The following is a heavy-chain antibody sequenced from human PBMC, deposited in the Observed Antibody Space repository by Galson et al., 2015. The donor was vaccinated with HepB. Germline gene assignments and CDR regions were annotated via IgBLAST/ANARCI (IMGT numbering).Heavy chain of an antibody. CDR2: INPNSGGT. J-gene: IGHJ6*02. Sequence: SVKVSCTASGYTFTGYYMHWVRQAPGQGLEWMGRINPNSGGTNYAQKFQGRVTMTRDTSISTAYMELSRLRSDDTAVYYCARDLRIQPNYYYYYGMDVWGQGTTVTVSS. D-gene: IGHD5-18*01. CDR1: GYTFTGYY. V-gene: IGHV1-2*06. CDR3: ARDLRIQPNYYYYYGMDV.